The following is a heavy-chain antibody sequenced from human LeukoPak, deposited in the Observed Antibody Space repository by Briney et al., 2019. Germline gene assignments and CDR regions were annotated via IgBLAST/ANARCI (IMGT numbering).Heavy chain of an antibody. CDR2: IIPIFGTA. Sequence: SVKVSCKASGGTFSSYAISWVRQAPGQGLEWMGGIIPIFGTANYAQKFQGRVTITADKSMSTAYMELSSLRSEDTAMYYCARRRGNSGYDMGNYYMDVWGKGTTVTVSS. CDR3: ARRRGNSGYDMGNYYMDV. V-gene: IGHV1-69*06. J-gene: IGHJ6*03. CDR1: GGTFSSYA. D-gene: IGHD5-12*01.